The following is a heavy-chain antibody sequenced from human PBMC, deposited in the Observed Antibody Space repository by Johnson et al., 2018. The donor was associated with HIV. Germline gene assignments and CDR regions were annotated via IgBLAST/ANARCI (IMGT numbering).Heavy chain of an antibody. CDR1: GFTFSSYP. D-gene: IGHD6-13*01. V-gene: IGHV3-33*08. CDR2: IWYDGSNK. Sequence: QMLLVESGGGVVQPGRSLRLSCAASGFTFSSYPMHWVRQAPGKGLEWVAVIWYDGSNKFYADSVKGRFTISRDNSKNTLYLQMNSLRAEDTAVYYCARGDLAAAGNGAFDIWGQGTMVTVSS. J-gene: IGHJ3*02. CDR3: ARGDLAAAGNGAFDI.